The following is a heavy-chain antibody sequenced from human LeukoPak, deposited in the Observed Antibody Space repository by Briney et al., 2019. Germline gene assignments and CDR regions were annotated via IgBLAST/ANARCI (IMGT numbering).Heavy chain of an antibody. CDR2: ISAYNGNT. CDR1: GYTFTSYG. CDR3: ARGADFSIAARPTTSDY. V-gene: IGHV1-18*01. Sequence: ASVKVSCKASGYTFTSYGISWVRQAPGQGLEWMGWISAYNGNTNYAQKLQGRVTMTTDTSTSIAYMELRSLRSDDTAVYYCARGADFSIAARPTTSDYWGQGTLVTVSS. J-gene: IGHJ4*02. D-gene: IGHD6-6*01.